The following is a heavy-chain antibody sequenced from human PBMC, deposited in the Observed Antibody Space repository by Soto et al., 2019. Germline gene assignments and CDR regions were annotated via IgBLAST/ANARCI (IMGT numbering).Heavy chain of an antibody. V-gene: IGHV4-34*01. CDR2: INHSGST. CDR1: GGSFSGYY. CDR3: ARARGILRYFDWFQYTRLFDY. J-gene: IGHJ4*02. D-gene: IGHD3-9*01. Sequence: PSETLSPTCAVYGGSFSGYYWSWIRQPPGKGLGWIGEINHSGSTNYNPSLKSRVTISVDMSKNQFSLKLSSVTAADTAVYYCARARGILRYFDWFQYTRLFDYWGQGTLVTVSS.